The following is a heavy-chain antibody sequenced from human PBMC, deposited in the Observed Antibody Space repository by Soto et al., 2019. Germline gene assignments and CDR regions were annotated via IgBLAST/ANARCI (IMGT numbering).Heavy chain of an antibody. CDR3: ARSFRGVTDFDY. CDR2: ISSSSSYI. Sequence: GGSLRLSCAASGFTFSSYSMNWVRQAPGKGLEWVSSISSSSSYIYYADSVKGRFTISRDNAKNSLYLQMNSLRAEDTAVYYCARSFRGVTDFDYWGQGTLVTVSS. V-gene: IGHV3-21*01. CDR1: GFTFSSYS. J-gene: IGHJ4*02. D-gene: IGHD3-10*01.